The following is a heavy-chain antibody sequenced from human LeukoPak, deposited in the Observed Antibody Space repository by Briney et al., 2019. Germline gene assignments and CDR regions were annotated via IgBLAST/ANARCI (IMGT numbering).Heavy chain of an antibody. CDR1: GFTLRANY. J-gene: IGHJ6*03. D-gene: IGHD3-10*01. CDR2: IYSGGTT. V-gene: IGHV3-53*01. CDR3: ARDRIGYMDV. Sequence: GESLKISCAASGFTLRANYMSWVRKAPGKGLEWVSVIYSGGTTVYADSVKGRFTISRDTSKNTLSLQMNSLRVEDTAIYYCARDRIGYMDVWGKGTSVIVSS.